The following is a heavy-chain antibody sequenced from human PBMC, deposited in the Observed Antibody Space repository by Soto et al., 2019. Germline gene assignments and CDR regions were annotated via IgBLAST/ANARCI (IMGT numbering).Heavy chain of an antibody. D-gene: IGHD2-2*01. CDR3: ARDSIVVVPAAKRYYYYYGMDV. Sequence: QVQLQESGPGLVKPSQTLSLTCTVSGGSISSGGYYWSWIRQHPGKGLEWIGYIYYSGSTYYNPSLKSRVTISVDTSKNQFSLKLSSVTAADTAVYYCARDSIVVVPAAKRYYYYYGMDVWGQGPTVTVSS. J-gene: IGHJ6*02. CDR1: GGSISSGGYY. V-gene: IGHV4-31*03. CDR2: IYYSGST.